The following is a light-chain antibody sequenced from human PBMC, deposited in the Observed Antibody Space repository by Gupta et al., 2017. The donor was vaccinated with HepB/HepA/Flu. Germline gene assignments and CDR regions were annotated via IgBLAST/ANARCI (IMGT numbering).Light chain of an antibody. CDR3: QHYINSPVT. CDR1: QRVTGRY. CDR2: GTS. Sequence: IALTTSPVTLSLSPGERATLSCRAMQRVTGRYLAWYQQKPGQAPRLLSYGTSSRATGIPDRFSGSGSGTEFTLTISRLEPEDFAMYYCQHYINSPVTFGQGTRVEIK. J-gene: IGKJ5*01. V-gene: IGKV3-20*01.